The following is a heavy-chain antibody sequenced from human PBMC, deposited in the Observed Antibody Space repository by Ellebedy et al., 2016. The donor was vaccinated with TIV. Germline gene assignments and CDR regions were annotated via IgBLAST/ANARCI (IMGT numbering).Heavy chain of an antibody. J-gene: IGHJ4*02. Sequence: GESLKISCAASGFTFSSYAMHWVRQAPGKGLEWVAVISYDGSEKYYADSVKGRFAISRDNSKNTLYLQMNSLRAEDTAVYFCAKDRYGDYVVYFDYWGQGTLVTVSS. CDR1: GFTFSSYA. V-gene: IGHV3-30*09. CDR2: ISYDGSEK. CDR3: AKDRYGDYVVYFDY. D-gene: IGHD4-17*01.